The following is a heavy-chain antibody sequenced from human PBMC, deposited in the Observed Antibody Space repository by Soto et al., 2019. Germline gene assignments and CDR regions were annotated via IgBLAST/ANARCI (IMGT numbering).Heavy chain of an antibody. CDR1: GDTFSSFA. CDR3: ARDKDREQLGGNYYYALDV. J-gene: IGHJ6*02. CDR2: IIPIFRTP. D-gene: IGHD1-1*01. V-gene: IGHV1-69*12. Sequence: QVQLVQSGAEVKKPGSSVKVSCKASGDTFSSFAISWVRQAPGQGLEWMGGIIPIFRTPKYAQKFQGRVTITADEPTSTAYMELSSLRSEDTAVYYCARDKDREQLGGNYYYALDVWGHGTTVIVSS.